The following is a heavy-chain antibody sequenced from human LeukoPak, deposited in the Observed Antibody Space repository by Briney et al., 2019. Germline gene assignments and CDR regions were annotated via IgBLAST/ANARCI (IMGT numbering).Heavy chain of an antibody. CDR3: ARGGSLLWFGGSYYYYMDV. CDR2: ISAYNGNT. Sequence: ASVKVSCKASGYTFTSYDISWVRQAPGQGLEWMGWISAYNGNTNYAQKLQGRVTMTTDASTSTAYMELRSLRSDDTAVYYCARGGSLLWFGGSYYYYMDVWGKGTTVTVSS. D-gene: IGHD3-10*01. J-gene: IGHJ6*03. V-gene: IGHV1-18*01. CDR1: GYTFTSYD.